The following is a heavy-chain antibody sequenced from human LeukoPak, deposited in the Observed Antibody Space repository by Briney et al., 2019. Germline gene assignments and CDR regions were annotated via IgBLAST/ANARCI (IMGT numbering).Heavy chain of an antibody. CDR2: IQSDGVEK. V-gene: IGHV3-30*02. Sequence: GGSLRLSCAASGFTFTNCGMHWVRQAPGKGLEWVAFIQSDGVEKYYADSVKGRFTISRDNSKNTLYLQMNSLRAEDTAVYYCAELGITMIGGVWGKGTTVTISS. J-gene: IGHJ6*04. D-gene: IGHD3-10*02. CDR3: AELGITMIGGV. CDR1: GFTFTNCG.